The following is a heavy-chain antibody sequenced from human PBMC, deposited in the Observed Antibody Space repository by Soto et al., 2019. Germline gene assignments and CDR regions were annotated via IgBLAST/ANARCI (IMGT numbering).Heavy chain of an antibody. V-gene: IGHV3-49*04. Sequence: PGGSLRLSCTASGFTFGDYAMSWVRQAPGKGLEWVGFIRSKAYGGTTEYAASVKGRFTISRDDSKSIAYLQMNSLKTEDTAVYYCTRVPLSSPLGYDGFHDYWGQGTLVTVSS. CDR1: GFTFGDYA. J-gene: IGHJ4*02. CDR3: TRVPLSSPLGYDGFHDY. D-gene: IGHD5-12*01. CDR2: IRSKAYGGTT.